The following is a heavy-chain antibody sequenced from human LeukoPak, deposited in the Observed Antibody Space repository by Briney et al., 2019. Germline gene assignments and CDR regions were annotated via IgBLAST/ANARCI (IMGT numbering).Heavy chain of an antibody. J-gene: IGHJ3*02. CDR1: GYAFTSYS. D-gene: IGHD2-2*02. CDR2: ISAYNGNT. CDR3: ARGMSGYTEDPFDI. Sequence: ASVKLSCKASGYAFTSYSINWVRQTPGQGLEWKAWISAYNGNTKYAQKFQGRVTLTRDTSTSTDYMELRSLRSDDTAVYFCARGMSGYTEDPFDIWGQGTVVSVSS. V-gene: IGHV1-18*01.